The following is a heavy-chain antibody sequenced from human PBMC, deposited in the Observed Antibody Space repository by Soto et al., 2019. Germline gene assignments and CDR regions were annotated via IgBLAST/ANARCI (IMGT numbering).Heavy chain of an antibody. V-gene: IGHV4-30-4*01. CDR3: ARDRGNSYYYQTLDY. J-gene: IGHJ4*02. D-gene: IGHD3-10*01. CDR1: GGSISSGYYY. Sequence: PSETLSLTCSVSGGSISSGYYYWSWIRQPPGKGLEWIGNIYYSGTATYNPSLKSRLTISIDTSKSQFSLKLSSVTAADTAVYYCARDRGNSYYYQTLDYWGQGTLVTVSS. CDR2: IYYSGTA.